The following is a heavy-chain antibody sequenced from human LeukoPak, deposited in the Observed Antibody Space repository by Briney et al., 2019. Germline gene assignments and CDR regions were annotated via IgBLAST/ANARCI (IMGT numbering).Heavy chain of an antibody. J-gene: IGHJ3*02. D-gene: IGHD1-1*01. V-gene: IGHV1-2*02. CDR1: GYTFTGYY. CDR2: INPNSGGT. CDR3: ARQLGWCYAFDI. Sequence: ASVKVSCKASGYTFTGYYMHWVRQAPGQGLEWMGWINPNSGGTNYAQKFQGRVTMTRDTSISTAYMELSRLRSDDTAVYYCARQLGWCYAFDIWGQGTMVTVSS.